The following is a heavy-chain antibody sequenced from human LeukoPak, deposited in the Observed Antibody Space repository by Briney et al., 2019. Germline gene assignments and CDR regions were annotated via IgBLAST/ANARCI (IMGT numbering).Heavy chain of an antibody. CDR1: GGSISSGGYS. CDR3: ARYSGYDYYFDY. CDR2: IYYSGST. Sequence: SETLSLTCAVSGGSISSGGYSWSWIRQPPGKGLEWIGYIYYSGSTYYNPSLKSRVTISVDTSKNQFSLKLSSVTAADTAVYYCARYSGYDYYFDYWGQGTLVTVSS. J-gene: IGHJ4*02. D-gene: IGHD5-12*01. V-gene: IGHV4-30-2*03.